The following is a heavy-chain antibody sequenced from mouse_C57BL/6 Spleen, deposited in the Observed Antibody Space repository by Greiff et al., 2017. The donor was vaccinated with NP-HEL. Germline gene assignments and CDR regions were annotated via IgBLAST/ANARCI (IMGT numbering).Heavy chain of an antibody. CDR2: ISSGGSYT. CDR1: GFTFSSYG. D-gene: IGHD2-1*01. J-gene: IGHJ4*01. Sequence: EVMLVESGGDLVKPGGSLKLSCAASGFTFSSYGMSWVRQTPDKRLEWVATISSGGSYTYYPDSVKGRFTISRDNAKNTLYLQMSSLKSEDTAMYYCASYGNYDYYAMDYWGQGTSVTVSS. CDR3: ASYGNYDYYAMDY. V-gene: IGHV5-6*01.